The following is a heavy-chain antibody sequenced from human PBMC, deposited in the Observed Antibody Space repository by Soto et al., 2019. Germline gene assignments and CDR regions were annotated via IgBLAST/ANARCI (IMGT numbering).Heavy chain of an antibody. J-gene: IGHJ4*02. D-gene: IGHD6-13*01. V-gene: IGHV1-18*04. Sequence: ASVKVSCKASGYTFTSYGISWVRQAPGQGLEWMGWISAYNGNTNYAQKLQGRVTMTTDTSTSTAYMELRSLRSDDTAVYYCARNAAAGISGAYYFDYWGQGTLVTVSS. CDR2: ISAYNGNT. CDR3: ARNAAAGISGAYYFDY. CDR1: GYTFTSYG.